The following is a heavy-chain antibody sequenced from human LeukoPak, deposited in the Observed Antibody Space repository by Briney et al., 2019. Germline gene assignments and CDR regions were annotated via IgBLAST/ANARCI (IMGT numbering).Heavy chain of an antibody. D-gene: IGHD2-21*01. V-gene: IGHV3-23*01. CDR3: AKRFGAYRGGDRYLLDY. J-gene: IGHJ4*02. CDR2: ISGSGGST. Sequence: GGSLRLSCAASGFTFSSYSMNWVRQAPGKGLEWVSAISGSGGSTYYADSVKGRFTISRDNSKNTLYLQMNSLRAEDTAVYYCAKRFGAYRGGDRYLLDYWGQGTLVTVSS. CDR1: GFTFSSYS.